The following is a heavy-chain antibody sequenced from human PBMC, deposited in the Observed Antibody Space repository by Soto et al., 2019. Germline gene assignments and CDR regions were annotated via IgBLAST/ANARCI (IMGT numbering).Heavy chain of an antibody. CDR3: ARVQDY. CDR1: GGSISSGGYS. J-gene: IGHJ4*02. D-gene: IGHD1-1*01. CDR2: MYXXGRX. V-gene: IGHV4-30-2*01. Sequence: TLSLTCAVSGGSISSGGYSWSWIRQPXXXXXXXXGXMYXXGRXXXXXXXXXXXXXXIXSSNNKFYLKLSSVTAADTAVYYCARVQDYWGQGILVTV.